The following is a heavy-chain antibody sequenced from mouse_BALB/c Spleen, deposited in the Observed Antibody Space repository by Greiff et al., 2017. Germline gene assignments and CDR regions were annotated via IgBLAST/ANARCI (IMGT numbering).Heavy chain of an antibody. CDR2: IDPANGNT. D-gene: IGHD3-1*01. Sequence: EVPLVASGAELVKPGASVKLSCTASGFNIKDTSMPWVKQRPEQGLEWIGRIDPANGNTKYDPKFQGKATITAYTSSNTAYLQLSSLTSEDTAVYYCASVRDAMDYWGQGTSVTVSS. V-gene: IGHV14-3*02. J-gene: IGHJ4*01. CDR3: ASVRDAMDY. CDR1: GFNIKDTS.